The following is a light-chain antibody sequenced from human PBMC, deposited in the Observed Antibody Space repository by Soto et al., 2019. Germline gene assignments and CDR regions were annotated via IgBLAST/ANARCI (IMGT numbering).Light chain of an antibody. CDR3: QQYNSYLT. Sequence: DIQMTQSPSTLSASVGDRVTITCRASQSISSWLAWYQQKPGKAPKLLIYDASSLESGVPSRFSGSGSGTEFPLTISSLQHDDFATYYCQQYNSYLTFGGGTKVEIK. J-gene: IGKJ4*01. V-gene: IGKV1-5*01. CDR2: DAS. CDR1: QSISSW.